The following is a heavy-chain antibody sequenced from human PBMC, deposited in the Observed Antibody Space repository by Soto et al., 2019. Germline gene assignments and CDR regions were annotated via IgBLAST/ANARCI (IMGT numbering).Heavy chain of an antibody. D-gene: IGHD2-21*01. V-gene: IGHV4-31*03. CDR1: GASIGRGGYY. Sequence: QVQLQESGPGLMKPSQTLSLTCTVSGASIGRGGYYWTWIRQHPGKALEWMGHIHFSGETNYNPSLMGRLTMSIDTSTNQFSLNLAAVTAADTAMYYCARDQGGDLDYWGHGTLVTVSS. CDR3: ARDQGGDLDY. J-gene: IGHJ4*01. CDR2: IHFSGET.